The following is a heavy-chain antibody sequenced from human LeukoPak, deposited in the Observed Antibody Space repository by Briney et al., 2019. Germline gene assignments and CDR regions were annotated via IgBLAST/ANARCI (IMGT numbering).Heavy chain of an antibody. Sequence: GGSLRLSCAASGFTVSSNYMSWVRQAPGKGLEWVSVIYSGGSTYYADSVKGRFTISRDNSKNTLYLQMNSLRAEDTAVYYCARSTIAVAGTFDYWGQGTLVTVSS. D-gene: IGHD6-19*01. V-gene: IGHV3-66*01. CDR1: GFTVSSNY. J-gene: IGHJ4*02. CDR3: ARSTIAVAGTFDY. CDR2: IYSGGST.